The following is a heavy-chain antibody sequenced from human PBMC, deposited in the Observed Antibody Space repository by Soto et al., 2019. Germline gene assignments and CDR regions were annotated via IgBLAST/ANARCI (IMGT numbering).Heavy chain of an antibody. V-gene: IGHV3-30*02. CDR3: TIVRVADSALDH. CDR2: MSYDGSDT. Sequence: PVGSLRLSCVDSGFIFSNNGMHWVRQTPGKGLEWVAFMSYDGSDTFYADSVKGRFTISRDNSKNTLFLHMSHLRAEDTAMYYCTIVRVADSALDHWGQGTLVTVSS. CDR1: GFIFSNNG. J-gene: IGHJ4*02. D-gene: IGHD3-10*02.